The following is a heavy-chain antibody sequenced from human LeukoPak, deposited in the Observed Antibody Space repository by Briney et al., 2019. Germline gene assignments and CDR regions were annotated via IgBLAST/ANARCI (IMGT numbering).Heavy chain of an antibody. D-gene: IGHD6-13*01. CDR1: GDSISNSRYS. J-gene: IGHJ6*02. CDR2: TSYSGSA. V-gene: IGHV4-39*02. Sequence: SETLSLACTVSGDSISNSRYSWGWIRQPPGKGLEWIGTTSYSGSAYYNPSLKSRVTMPVDTSKNQFSLKLSSVTAADTAVYYCAREGPISSWSIYDYGMDVWGQGTTVTVSS. CDR3: AREGPISSWSIYDYGMDV.